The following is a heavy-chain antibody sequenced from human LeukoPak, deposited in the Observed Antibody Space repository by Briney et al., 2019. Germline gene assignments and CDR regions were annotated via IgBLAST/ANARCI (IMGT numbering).Heavy chain of an antibody. V-gene: IGHV3-30*14. CDR1: GFTFSSYA. Sequence: GGSLRLSCAASGFTFSSYAMHWVRQAPGKGLEWVAVISYDGSNKYYADSVKGRFTISRHNSKNTLYLQMNSLRAEDTAVYYCARGYGYNYWGQGTLVTVSS. CDR2: ISYDGSNK. D-gene: IGHD5-12*01. CDR3: ARGYGYNY. J-gene: IGHJ4*02.